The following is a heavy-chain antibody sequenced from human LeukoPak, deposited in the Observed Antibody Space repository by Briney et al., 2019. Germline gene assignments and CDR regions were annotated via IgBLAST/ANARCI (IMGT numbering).Heavy chain of an antibody. CDR2: ISYSGST. CDR1: GGSISGYY. CDR3: ARGGRSLVAAQFDL. Sequence: SETLSLTCTVSGGSISGYYWNWIRQPPGKGLEWIAYISYSGSTSYNPSLKSRVTISVDTSKNQFSLKLSSVTAADAAVYYCARGGRSLVAAQFDLWGRGTLVTVSS. V-gene: IGHV4-59*12. J-gene: IGHJ2*01. D-gene: IGHD2-15*01.